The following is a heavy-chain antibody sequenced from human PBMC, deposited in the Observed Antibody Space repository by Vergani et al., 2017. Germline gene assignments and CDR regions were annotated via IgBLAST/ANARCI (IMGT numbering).Heavy chain of an antibody. Sequence: EVQLVQSGAEVKKPGESLKISCQISGYSFTNYWIGWVRQLPGKCLEWMGIIAPADSDTRYSPSFQGQVTISVDKSISTAYLQRSSLRASDSAMYYCARLYGRDSSGSKYFDYWGQGTLVTVSS. J-gene: IGHJ4*02. CDR1: GYSFTNYW. V-gene: IGHV5-51*01. D-gene: IGHD3-22*01. CDR3: ARLYGRDSSGSKYFDY. CDR2: IAPADSDT.